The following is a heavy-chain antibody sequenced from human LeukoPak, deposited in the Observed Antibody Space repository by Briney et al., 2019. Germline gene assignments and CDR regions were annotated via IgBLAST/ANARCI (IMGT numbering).Heavy chain of an antibody. CDR3: AREGDGYSYPY. CDR2: IYYSGST. CDR1: GGSISQYY. J-gene: IGHJ4*02. D-gene: IGHD5-24*01. Sequence: SETLSLTCTVSGGSISQYYWSWIRQPPGKGLEWIGFIYYSGSTKSNPSLKSRVTISIGTSQNQFSLRLTSLTAADTAVYFCAREGDGYSYPYWGRGTLVTVSS. V-gene: IGHV4-59*01.